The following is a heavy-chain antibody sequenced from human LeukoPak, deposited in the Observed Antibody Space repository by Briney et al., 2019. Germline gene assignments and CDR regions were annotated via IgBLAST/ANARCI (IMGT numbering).Heavy chain of an antibody. D-gene: IGHD7-27*01. CDR1: GVSIIDHD. J-gene: IGHJ4*02. CDR2: IYASGST. CDR3: ARLKPNLLGTFDS. V-gene: IGHV4-4*09. Sequence: SETLSLTCTVSGVSIIDHDWSWIRQPPGRGLEWIGNIYASGSTYFNPSLRSRVAISVDTSKNQFSLNLTSVTAADTAMFYCARLKPNLLGTFDSWGQGALVTVSS.